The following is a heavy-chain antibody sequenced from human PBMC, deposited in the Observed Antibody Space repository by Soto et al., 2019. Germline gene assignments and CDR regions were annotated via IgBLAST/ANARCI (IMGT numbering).Heavy chain of an antibody. CDR1: GFTFNNYG. J-gene: IGHJ6*03. Sequence: GGSLRLSCAASGFTFNNYGMHWVRQAPGKGLEWVAVISNDGSDKYYADSVKGRLTISRDNSKNTLYLQMNSLRAEDTAVYYCARVYFGYCSSTSCYGQGYYYYYMDVWGKGTTVTVSS. CDR3: ARVYFGYCSSTSCYGQGYYYYYMDV. V-gene: IGHV3-30*03. D-gene: IGHD2-2*01. CDR2: ISNDGSDK.